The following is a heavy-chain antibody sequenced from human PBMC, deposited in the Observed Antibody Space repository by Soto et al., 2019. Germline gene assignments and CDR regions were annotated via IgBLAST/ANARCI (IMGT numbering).Heavy chain of an antibody. J-gene: IGHJ3*02. V-gene: IGHV3-66*01. D-gene: IGHD2-2*01. Sequence: GGSLRLSCAVSGFTVSSNYMNWVRQAPGKGLEWVSFIYSGGNTYYADSVKGRFTISRDNSKNMLYLQMNSLRVEDTAVYYCAREVRVSGFAFDIWVQGTMVTVS. CDR3: AREVRVSGFAFDI. CDR1: GFTVSSNY. CDR2: IYSGGNT.